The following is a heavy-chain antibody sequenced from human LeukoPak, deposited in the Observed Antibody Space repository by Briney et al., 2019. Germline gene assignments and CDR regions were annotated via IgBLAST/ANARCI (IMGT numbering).Heavy chain of an antibody. D-gene: IGHD6-13*01. V-gene: IGHV3-74*01. CDR3: ARVAQSSSWYIDY. Sequence: GGSLRLSCAASGFTFSSYSMHWVRQAPGKGLVWVSRLNSDGSSTSYADSVKGRFTISRDNAKNTLYLQMNSLGAEDTAVHYCARVAQSSSWYIDYWGQGTLVTVSS. CDR1: GFTFSSYS. J-gene: IGHJ4*02. CDR2: LNSDGSST.